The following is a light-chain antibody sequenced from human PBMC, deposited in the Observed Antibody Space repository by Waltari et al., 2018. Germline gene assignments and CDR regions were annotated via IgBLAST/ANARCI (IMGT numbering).Light chain of an antibody. CDR3: QQRSNWPPIT. Sequence: EVVLTQSPATLSLSQGERATLSCRASQSVCSELAWYQQKAGQAPRLLIYDASTRATGISDRFSGSGSGTDFALTISSLEPEDGAVYFFQQRSNWPPITCGQGTRLEIK. CDR2: DAS. J-gene: IGKJ5*01. V-gene: IGKV3-11*01. CDR1: QSVCSE.